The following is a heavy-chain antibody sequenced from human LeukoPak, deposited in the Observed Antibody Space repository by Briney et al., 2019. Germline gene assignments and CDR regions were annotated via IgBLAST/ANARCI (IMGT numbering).Heavy chain of an antibody. J-gene: IGHJ4*02. Sequence: SETLSLTCTVSGGSISSNSYYWGWIRQPPGKGLEWIGTMYYSGSTYYNPSLKSRVTISVDTSKNQFSMKLSSVTAADTAVYYCGVFSYNYDSSGYYYPSVSDYWGQGTLVTVSS. CDR2: MYYSGST. CDR1: GGSISSNSYY. CDR3: GVFSYNYDSSGYYYPSVSDY. V-gene: IGHV4-39*01. D-gene: IGHD3-22*01.